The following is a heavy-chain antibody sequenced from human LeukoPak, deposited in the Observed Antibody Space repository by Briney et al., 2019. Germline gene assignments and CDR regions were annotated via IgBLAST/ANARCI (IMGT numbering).Heavy chain of an antibody. J-gene: IGHJ4*02. CDR2: ISNE. CDR1: GFTFSSYG. D-gene: IGHD6-19*01. V-gene: IGHV3-30*18. Sequence: GGSLRLSCAASGFTFSSYGIHWIRQAPGKGLEWVAHISNEDYADSVKGRFTMSRDNSENTLYLQMNSLRAEDTAVYYCAKDQYVGSAAMAGDYWGQGTLVIVSS. CDR3: AKDQYVGSAAMAGDY.